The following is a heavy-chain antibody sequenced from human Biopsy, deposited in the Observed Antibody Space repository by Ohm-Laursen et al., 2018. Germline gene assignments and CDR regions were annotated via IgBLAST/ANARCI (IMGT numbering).Heavy chain of an antibody. Sequence: GTLSLTCPVYGGTYSGYYWSWIRQPPGKGLEWIGEDHHDGRANYNPSLKSRVTISGDMSKKQFSLKLSGVTAADTAVYYCARFIVPSLHCSNGVCPIRWFDPWGQGTLVTVFS. D-gene: IGHD2-2*01. CDR3: ARFIVPSLHCSNGVCPIRWFDP. J-gene: IGHJ5*02. V-gene: IGHV4-34*01. CDR2: DHHDGRA. CDR1: GGTYSGYY.